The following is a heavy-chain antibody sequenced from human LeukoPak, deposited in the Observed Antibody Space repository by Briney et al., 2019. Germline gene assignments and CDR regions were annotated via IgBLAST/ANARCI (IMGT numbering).Heavy chain of an antibody. CDR2: IYYGGST. D-gene: IGHD3-9*01. CDR1: GGSISSYY. Sequence: TSETLSLTCTVSGGSISSYYWSWIRQPPGKGLEWIGYIYYGGSTNYNPSLKSRVTISVDTSKNQFSLKLSSVTAADTAVYYCAASTIYYFDYWGQGTLVTVSS. CDR3: AASTIYYFDY. V-gene: IGHV4-59*01. J-gene: IGHJ4*02.